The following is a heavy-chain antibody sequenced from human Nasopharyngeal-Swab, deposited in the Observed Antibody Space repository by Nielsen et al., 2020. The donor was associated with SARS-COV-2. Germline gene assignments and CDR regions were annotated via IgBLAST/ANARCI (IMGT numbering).Heavy chain of an antibody. CDR3: ARDTPAMFAY. CDR1: GFTFSIYT. CDR2: ISSRGDYI. J-gene: IGHJ4*02. Sequence: GESLKISCAASGFTFSIYTMNWVRQAPGKGLEWVSAISSRGDYIYYAPSVKGRFTISRDDAKNSLYLQINSLGAEDTALYYCARDTPAMFAYWGQGTLVTVSS. V-gene: IGHV3-21*01.